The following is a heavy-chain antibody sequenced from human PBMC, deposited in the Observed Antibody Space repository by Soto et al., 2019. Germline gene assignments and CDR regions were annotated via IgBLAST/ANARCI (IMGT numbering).Heavy chain of an antibody. Sequence: QVQLQQWGAGLLKPSETLSLTCAVYGGSFSGYYWSWIRQPPGKGLEWIREINHSGSTNYNPSLKSRVTISVDTSKNQFSLKLSSVTAADTAVYYCARGKLSDYVWGSYRYHFDYWGQGTVVTVSS. D-gene: IGHD3-16*02. CDR1: GGSFSGYY. CDR2: INHSGST. CDR3: ARGKLSDYVWGSYRYHFDY. J-gene: IGHJ4*02. V-gene: IGHV4-34*01.